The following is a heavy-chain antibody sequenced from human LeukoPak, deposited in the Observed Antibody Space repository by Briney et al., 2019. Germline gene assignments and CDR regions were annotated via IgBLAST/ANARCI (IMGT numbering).Heavy chain of an antibody. V-gene: IGHV3-21*01. CDR2: ISSSSSYI. D-gene: IGHD1-1*01. CDR1: GFTFSSYS. Sequence: SRGSLRLSCAASGFTFSSYSMNWVRQAPGKGLEWVSSISSSSSYIYYADSVKGRFTISRGNAKNSLYLQMNSLRAEDTAVYYCARNWNDGFDPWGQGTLVTVSS. J-gene: IGHJ5*02. CDR3: ARNWNDGFDP.